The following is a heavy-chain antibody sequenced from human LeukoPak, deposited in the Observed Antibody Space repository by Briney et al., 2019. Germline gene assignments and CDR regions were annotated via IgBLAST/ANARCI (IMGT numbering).Heavy chain of an antibody. D-gene: IGHD6-19*01. CDR2: FDPEDGET. Sequence: ASVKVSCKVSGYTLTELSMHCVRQAPGKGLEWMGGFDPEDGETIYAQKFQGRVTMTEDTSTDTAYMELSSLRSEDTAVYYCAASRPLPQWLESDYWGQGTLVTVSS. V-gene: IGHV1-24*01. J-gene: IGHJ4*02. CDR1: GYTLTELS. CDR3: AASRPLPQWLESDY.